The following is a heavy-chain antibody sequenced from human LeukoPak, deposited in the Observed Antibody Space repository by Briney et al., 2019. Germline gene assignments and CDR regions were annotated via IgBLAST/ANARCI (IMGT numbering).Heavy chain of an antibody. CDR3: ATTEAAATLFDY. V-gene: IGHV3-23*01. D-gene: IGHD6-13*01. CDR1: GFTFSSYA. CDR2: ISGSGGST. Sequence: GGSLRLSCAASGFTFSSYAMSWVRQAPGKGLEWVSAISGSGGSTYYADSVKGRFTIPRDNSKNTLYLQMNSLRDEDTAVYYCATTEAAATLFDYWGQGTLVTVSS. J-gene: IGHJ4*02.